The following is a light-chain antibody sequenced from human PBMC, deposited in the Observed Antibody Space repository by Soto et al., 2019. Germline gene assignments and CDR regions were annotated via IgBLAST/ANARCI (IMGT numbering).Light chain of an antibody. V-gene: IGKV3-20*01. CDR1: QSVSSSY. Sequence: EIVLTQSPGTLSLSPGERATLSCRASQSVSSSYLAWYQQKPGQAPRLLIYGASSRATGIPDRFSGSGSGTDFTLTISRLEPEDFAVYYCQQYGSSPPEPNFGQGTKLEIK. J-gene: IGKJ2*01. CDR2: GAS. CDR3: QQYGSSPPEPN.